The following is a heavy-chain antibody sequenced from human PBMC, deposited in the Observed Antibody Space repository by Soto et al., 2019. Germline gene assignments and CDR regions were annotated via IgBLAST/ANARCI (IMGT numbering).Heavy chain of an antibody. V-gene: IGHV3-11*01. CDR1: GFIFSDYY. D-gene: IGHD1-26*01. Sequence: QVQLVESGGGLVKPGRSLRLSWAASGFIFSDYYMSWIRQAPGKLLEWVSYISSSGSTIYYADSGKGRFTISRDNAKNSLYLQMNSLRAEDTAVYYCAIDWDDEGRFDPWGQGTLVTVSS. CDR2: ISSSGSTI. CDR3: AIDWDDEGRFDP. J-gene: IGHJ5*02.